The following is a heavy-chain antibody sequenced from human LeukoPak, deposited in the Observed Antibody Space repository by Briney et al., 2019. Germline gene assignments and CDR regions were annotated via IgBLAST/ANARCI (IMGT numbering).Heavy chain of an antibody. CDR3: ARWVYSLSDYYYGMDV. V-gene: IGHV4-59*08. J-gene: IGHJ6*02. CDR2: IYYSGST. CDR1: GGSISSYY. Sequence: SETLSLTCTVSGGSISSYYWSWIRQPPGKGLEWIGYIYYSGSTNYNPSLKSRVTISVDTSKNQFSLKLSSVTAADTAVYYCARWVYSLSDYYYGMDVWGQGTTVTVSS. D-gene: IGHD5-18*01.